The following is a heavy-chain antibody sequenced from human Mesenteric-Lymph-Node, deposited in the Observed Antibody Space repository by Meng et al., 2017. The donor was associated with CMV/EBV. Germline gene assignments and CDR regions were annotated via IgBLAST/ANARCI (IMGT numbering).Heavy chain of an antibody. CDR3: ARDVGSATYYGLDV. Sequence: GESLKISCAASGFTVGSHYMNWVRQAPGKGLEWVSVLYSTGATYYADSVKGRFTVSRDSSKNTIYLQMNTLRAGDTAVYYCARDVGSATYYGLDVWGQGTTVTV. J-gene: IGHJ6*02. CDR2: LYSTGAT. V-gene: IGHV3-53*01. CDR1: GFTVGSHY. D-gene: IGHD3-10*01.